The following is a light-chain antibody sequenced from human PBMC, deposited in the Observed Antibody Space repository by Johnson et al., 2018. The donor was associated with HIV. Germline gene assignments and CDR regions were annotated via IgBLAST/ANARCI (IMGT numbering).Light chain of an antibody. CDR3: GTWDSSLRVGF. CDR1: SSNIGNNY. V-gene: IGLV1-51*01. CDR2: DNN. J-gene: IGLJ1*01. Sequence: QSVLTQPPSVSAAPGQKVTISCSGSSSNIGNNYVSWYQQLPGRAPKLLIYDNNKRPSGIPDRFSGSKSGTSATLGITGLQTWDEADYYCGTWDSSLRVGFVGTGTKVTVL.